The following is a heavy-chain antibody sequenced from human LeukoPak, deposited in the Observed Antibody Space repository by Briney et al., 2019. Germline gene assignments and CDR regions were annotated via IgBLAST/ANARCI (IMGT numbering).Heavy chain of an antibody. V-gene: IGHV3-23*01. J-gene: IGHJ4*02. CDR1: GFTFSNYA. CDR2: ISGSGGNT. D-gene: IGHD4-23*01. Sequence: GGSLTLSCAASGFTFSNYAMNGVRQAPGKGLEWVSAISGSGGNTYQADSVKGRFTISRDNSRNTLYLQVNSLRAEDTALFYCAKDTSYGGNSGVPFDFWGQGTLVTVS. CDR3: AKDTSYGGNSGVPFDF.